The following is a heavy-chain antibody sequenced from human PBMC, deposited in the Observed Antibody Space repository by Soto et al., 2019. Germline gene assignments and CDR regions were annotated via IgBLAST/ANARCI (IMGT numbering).Heavy chain of an antibody. D-gene: IGHD6-13*01. J-gene: IGHJ4*02. CDR1: GGSISSGGYY. CDR2: IYYSGST. CDR3: AISFGVAAAGPFDY. Sequence: QVQLQESGPGLVKPSQTLSLTCTVSGGSISSGGYYWSWIRQHPGKGLEWIGYIYYSGSTYYNPPLKSRVTIAVNTXXNQLSLKLSSVTAADTAVYYCAISFGVAAAGPFDYWGQGTLVTVSS. V-gene: IGHV4-31*03.